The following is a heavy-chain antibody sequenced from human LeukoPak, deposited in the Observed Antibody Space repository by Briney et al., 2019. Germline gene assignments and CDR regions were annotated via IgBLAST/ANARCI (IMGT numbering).Heavy chain of an antibody. CDR3: ARDAYDSSGYSFDY. CDR2: IYHSGST. Sequence: SETLSLTCAVSGGSISSSNWWSWVRQPPGKGLEWIGQIYHSGSTNYNPSLKSRVTISVDKSKNQFSLKLSSVTAGDTAVYYCARDAYDSSGYSFDYWGQGTLVTVSS. CDR1: GGSISSSNW. V-gene: IGHV4-4*02. J-gene: IGHJ4*02. D-gene: IGHD3-22*01.